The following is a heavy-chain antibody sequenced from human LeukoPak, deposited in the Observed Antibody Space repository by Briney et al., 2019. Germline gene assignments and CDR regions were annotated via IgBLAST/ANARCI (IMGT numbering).Heavy chain of an antibody. CDR2: ISSSGSTI. J-gene: IGHJ4*02. Sequence: AGGSLRLSCATSGFTLSGYWMNWVRQAPGKVLEWVSYISSSGSTIYYADSVKGRFTISRDNAKNSLYLQMNSLRAEDTAVYYCASYRVLLWFGESTDYWGQGTLVTVSS. V-gene: IGHV3-48*04. CDR3: ASYRVLLWFGESTDY. D-gene: IGHD3-10*01. CDR1: GFTLSGYW.